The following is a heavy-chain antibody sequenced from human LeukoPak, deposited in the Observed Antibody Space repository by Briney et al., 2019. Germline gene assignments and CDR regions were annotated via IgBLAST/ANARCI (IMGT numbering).Heavy chain of an antibody. CDR1: GGSISGYY. D-gene: IGHD3-22*01. CDR3: ARGPYYYDSSGYYQTYYFDY. CDR2: IYYNGIS. V-gene: IGHV4-59*12. Sequence: PSETLSLTCTVSGGSISGYYWSWIRQPPGKGLEWIAYIYYNGISNYNPSLKSRVIISVDSSKNQFSLKLSSVTAADTAVYYCARGPYYYDSSGYYQTYYFDYWGQGTLVTVSS. J-gene: IGHJ4*02.